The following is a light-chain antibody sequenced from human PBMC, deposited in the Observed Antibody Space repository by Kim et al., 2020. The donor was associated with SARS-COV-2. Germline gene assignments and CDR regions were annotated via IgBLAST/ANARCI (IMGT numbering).Light chain of an antibody. CDR2: AAS. V-gene: IGKV3-15*01. CDR3: QQYSNSPPLT. CDR1: QSVSSN. J-gene: IGKJ4*01. Sequence: EIVMTQSPATLSVSPGERATLSCRASQSVSSNLAWYQQKPGQAPRLLIYAASTRATGLPARFSGSGSGTEFTLTISSLQSEDFAVYYCQQYSNSPPLTFGGGTKVDIK.